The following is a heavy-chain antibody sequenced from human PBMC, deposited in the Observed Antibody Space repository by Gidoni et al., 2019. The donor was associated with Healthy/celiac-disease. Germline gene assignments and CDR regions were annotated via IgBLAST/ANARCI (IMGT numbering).Heavy chain of an antibody. CDR2: INPSGGST. D-gene: IGHD5-12*01. Sequence: QVQLVQSGAEVKKPGASVKVSCKASGYTFTSYYMPWVRQAPGQGLEWIGIINPSGGSTSYAQKFQGRVTMTRDTSTSTVYMELSSLRSEDTAVYYCATDRRDGYNSVDYWGQGTLVTVSS. J-gene: IGHJ4*02. V-gene: IGHV1-46*01. CDR1: GYTFTSYY. CDR3: ATDRRDGYNSVDY.